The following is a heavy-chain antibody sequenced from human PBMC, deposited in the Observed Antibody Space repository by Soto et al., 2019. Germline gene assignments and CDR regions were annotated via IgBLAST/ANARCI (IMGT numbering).Heavy chain of an antibody. J-gene: IGHJ6*02. CDR2: IIPILGIA. V-gene: IGHV1-69*02. Sequence: QVQLVQSGAEVKKPGSSVKVSCKASGGTFSSYAISWVRQAPGQGLGWMGRIIPILGIANYAQQFQGRVTITAGKSTSTAYVELRSLRAEDTAVYYCAVWVRGGSMVVWGQVTTFTVSS. D-gene: IGHD3-10*01. CDR1: GGTFSSYA. CDR3: AVWVRGGSMVV.